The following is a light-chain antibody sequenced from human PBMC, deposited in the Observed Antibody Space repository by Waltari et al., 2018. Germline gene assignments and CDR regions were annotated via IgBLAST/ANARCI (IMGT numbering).Light chain of an antibody. CDR3: QQYGDYSFT. V-gene: IGKV1-5*03. CDR1: ENINRW. CDR2: KAS. Sequence: DTQMTQSPSTLSASVGDRVTITCRATENINRWLAWYQQKPGKAPKLLIYKASTLESGVPSRFSGSGSGTEFTLTISSLHPDDFATYYCQQYGDYSFTFGPGTKVDIK. J-gene: IGKJ3*01.